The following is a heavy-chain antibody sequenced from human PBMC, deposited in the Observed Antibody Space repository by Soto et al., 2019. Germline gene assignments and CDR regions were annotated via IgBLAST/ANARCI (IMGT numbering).Heavy chain of an antibody. Sequence: EILSVPSTLSGGCISSYYWSWIGQPAGKGLEWIGRIYTSGSTNYNPSLKRRVTMSVDTSKNQFSLKLSSVTAADTAVYYCARAVGYRGYDFAFDIWGQGTMVTVSS. CDR3: ARAVGYRGYDFAFDI. CDR2: IYTSGST. V-gene: IGHV4-4*07. J-gene: IGHJ3*02. D-gene: IGHD5-12*01. CDR1: GGCISSYY.